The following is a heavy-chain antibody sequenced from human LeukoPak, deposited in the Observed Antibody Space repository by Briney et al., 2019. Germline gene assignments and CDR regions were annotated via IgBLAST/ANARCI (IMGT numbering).Heavy chain of an antibody. CDR3: VRDGIRDIPGVITIRYDY. CDR2: IKEDGSDK. CDR1: AFTFSMYW. D-gene: IGHD3-10*01. Sequence: GGSLRLSCSASAFTFSMYWMTWVRQAPGKGLEWVATIKEDGSDKHYVDSVRGRFTISRGNAENSLYLQMNSLTAEDTALYYCVRDGIRDIPGVITIRYDYWGQGTLVTVSS. V-gene: IGHV3-7*05. J-gene: IGHJ4*02.